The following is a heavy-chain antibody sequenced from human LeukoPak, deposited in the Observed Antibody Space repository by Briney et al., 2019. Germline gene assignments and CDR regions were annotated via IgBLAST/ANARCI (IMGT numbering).Heavy chain of an antibody. CDR3: ARGPLLWFGELLSMSDFDY. J-gene: IGHJ4*02. CDR2: INPNSGGT. V-gene: IGHV1-2*02. Sequence: RASVKVSCKASGYTFTGYYMHWVRQAPGQGLEWMGWINPNSGGTNYAQKFQGRVTMTRDTSISTAYMELSRLRSDDTAVYYCARGPLLWFGELLSMSDFDYWGQGTLVTVSS. CDR1: GYTFTGYY. D-gene: IGHD3-10*01.